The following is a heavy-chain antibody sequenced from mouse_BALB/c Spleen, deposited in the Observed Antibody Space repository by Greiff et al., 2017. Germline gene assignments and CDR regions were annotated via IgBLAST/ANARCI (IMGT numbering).Heavy chain of an antibody. V-gene: IGHV5-6-4*01. CDR3: TRVDSDWFAY. CDR2: ISSGGSYT. CDR1: GFTFSSYT. J-gene: IGHJ3*01. Sequence: EVKVEESGGGLVKPGGSLKLSCAASGFTFSSYTMSWVRQTPEKRLEWVATISSGGSYTYYPDSVKGRFTISRDNAKNTLYLQMSSLKSEDTAMYYCTRVDSDWFAYWGQGTLVTVSA.